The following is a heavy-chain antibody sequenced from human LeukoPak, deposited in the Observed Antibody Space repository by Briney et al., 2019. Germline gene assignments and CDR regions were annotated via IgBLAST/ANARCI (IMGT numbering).Heavy chain of an antibody. CDR2: IRYDGSNK. D-gene: IGHD2-2*01. CDR3: AKDRAAAAATGGDD. CDR1: GFIFSSYG. V-gene: IGHV3-30*02. J-gene: IGHJ4*02. Sequence: GGSLRLSCAASGFIFSSYGIHWVRQAPGKGPEWVAFIRYDGSNKYYADSVKGRFTISRDNSKNTLYLQMNSLRAEDTAVYFCAKDRAAAAATGGDDWGQRTPVTVSS.